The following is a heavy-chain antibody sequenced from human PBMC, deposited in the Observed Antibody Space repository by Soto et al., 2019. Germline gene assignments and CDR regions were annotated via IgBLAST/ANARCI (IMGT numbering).Heavy chain of an antibody. J-gene: IGHJ4*02. D-gene: IGHD3-10*01. CDR3: ASDIRGAD. V-gene: IGHV3-11*04. CDR1: GFTLRDHY. Sequence: QVQLLESGGGLVKIGGSLRLSCAASGFTLRDHYMTWIRQAPGKGLEWVSDISGSGSTIYYADSVNGRFTISRDNGKNSLYLQMNSLRDDDAAVYYCASDIRGADWGQGTLVTVSS. CDR2: ISGSGSTI.